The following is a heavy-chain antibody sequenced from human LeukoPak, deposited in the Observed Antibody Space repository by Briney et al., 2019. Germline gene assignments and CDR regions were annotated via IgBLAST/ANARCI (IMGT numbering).Heavy chain of an antibody. D-gene: IGHD3-10*01. CDR1: GGTFSSYA. J-gene: IGHJ6*03. CDR2: IIPIFGTA. CDR3: ASAPITMVRGVIHSYYYYYYMDV. V-gene: IGHV1-69*06. Sequence: ASVKVSCKASGGTFSSYAISWVRQAPGQGLEWMGGIIPIFGTANYAQMFQGRVTITADKSTSTAYMELSSLRSEDTAVYYCASAPITMVRGVIHSYYYYYYMDVWGKGTTVTVSS.